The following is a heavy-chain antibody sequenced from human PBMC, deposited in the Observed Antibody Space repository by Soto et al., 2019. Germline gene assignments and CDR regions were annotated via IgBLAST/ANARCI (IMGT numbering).Heavy chain of an antibody. D-gene: IGHD6-6*01. J-gene: IGHJ4*02. V-gene: IGHV1-69*13. Sequence: ASVKVSCKASGGTFSSYAISWVRQAPGQGLEWMGGIIPIFGTANYAQKFQGRVTITADESTSTAYMELSSLRAEDTAVYYCARGIAARPDSSYFDYWGQGTMVTVYS. CDR2: IIPIFGTA. CDR3: ARGIAARPDSSYFDY. CDR1: GGTFSSYA.